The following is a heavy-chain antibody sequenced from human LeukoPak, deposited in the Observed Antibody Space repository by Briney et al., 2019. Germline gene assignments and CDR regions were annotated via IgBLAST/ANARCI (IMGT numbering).Heavy chain of an antibody. CDR3: ARDTVGATTQIAY. D-gene: IGHD1-26*01. V-gene: IGHV1-2*02. CDR1: GYTFTDYY. J-gene: IGHJ4*02. CDR2: INPNSGGT. Sequence: ASVKVSCKASGYTFTDYYMHWVRQAPGRGLEWMGWINPNSGGTNYAQKFQGRVTMTRDTSISTAYMELRRLRSGDTAVYYCARDTVGATTQIAYWGQGTLVTVSS.